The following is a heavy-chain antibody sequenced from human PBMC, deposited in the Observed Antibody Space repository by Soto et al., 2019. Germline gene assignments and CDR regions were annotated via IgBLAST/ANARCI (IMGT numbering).Heavy chain of an antibody. CDR2: IYRDGTT. CDR3: ARDSLYYGSGSYYKVSDY. Sequence: GGSLRLSCVASGLTVMSNHMTWVRQAPGKGLEWVSIIYRDGTTYSADSVKGRFTISRDSSKNTLYLQMDNLRADDTAVYFCARDSLYYGSGSYYKVSDYWGQGTLVTVSS. J-gene: IGHJ4*02. V-gene: IGHV3-66*01. D-gene: IGHD3-10*01. CDR1: GLTVMSNH.